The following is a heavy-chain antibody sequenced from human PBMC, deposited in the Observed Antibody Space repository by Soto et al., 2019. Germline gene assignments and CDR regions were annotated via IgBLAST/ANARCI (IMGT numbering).Heavy chain of an antibody. D-gene: IGHD2-15*01. CDR3: YCSGGSCYSGFDY. J-gene: IGHJ4*02. CDR2: INPSGGYT. V-gene: IGHV1-46*01. CDR1: GYTFSSYY. Sequence: ASVKVSCKASGYTFSSYYMNWVRQAPGQGLEWLGIINPSGGYTTYAQRFLGRVTMTSDTSTSTVHMDPVDTATYYCAHRPSYCSGGSCYSGFDYWGQGTLVTVSS.